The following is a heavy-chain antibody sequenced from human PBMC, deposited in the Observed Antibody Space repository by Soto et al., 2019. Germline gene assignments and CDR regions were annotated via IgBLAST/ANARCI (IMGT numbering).Heavy chain of an antibody. V-gene: IGHV3-30*14. J-gene: IGHJ6*02. CDR1: GFTFNNFA. Sequence: PGGSLRLSCAASGFTFNNFAMHWVRQAPGKGLEWVAFISYDGTYKYYAGSVRGRFTVYRDNSKSTLFLQMNSLKFEDTAVYVCANEVDVAFSSLQYGMDVWGQGTTVTVSS. CDR3: ANEVDVAFSSLQYGMDV. CDR2: ISYDGTYK. D-gene: IGHD5-12*01.